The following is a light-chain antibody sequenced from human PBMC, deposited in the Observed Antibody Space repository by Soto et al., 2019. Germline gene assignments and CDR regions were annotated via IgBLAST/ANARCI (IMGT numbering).Light chain of an antibody. Sequence: QSALTQPASVSGSPGQTITITCTGTSRDIYAYDYVSWYQQHPGKAPKVVISGVNIRPSGVSSRLSGSKSGNTASLTISGLQAEDEAEYFCGSYARSDTFVFGTGTKVTVL. V-gene: IGLV2-14*01. CDR2: GVN. CDR1: SRDIYAYDY. CDR3: GSYARSDTFV. J-gene: IGLJ1*01.